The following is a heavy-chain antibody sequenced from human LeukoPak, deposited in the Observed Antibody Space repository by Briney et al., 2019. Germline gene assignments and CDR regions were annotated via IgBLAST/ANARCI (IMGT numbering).Heavy chain of an antibody. CDR1: GGSISSYY. D-gene: IGHD3-10*01. Sequence: PSETLSLTCTVSGGSISSYYWSWIRQPPGKGLEWIGYIYYSGSTNYNPSLKSRVTMSVDTSKNQFSLKLSSVTAADTAVYYCARMRQLLWFGAGYYYYMDVWGKGTTVTVSS. J-gene: IGHJ6*03. CDR3: ARMRQLLWFGAGYYYYMDV. CDR2: IYYSGST. V-gene: IGHV4-59*12.